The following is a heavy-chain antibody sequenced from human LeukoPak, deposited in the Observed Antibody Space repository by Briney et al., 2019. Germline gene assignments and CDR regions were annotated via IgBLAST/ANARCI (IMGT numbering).Heavy chain of an antibody. D-gene: IGHD3-22*01. CDR3: ARDTDSSGYCYTY. Sequence: ASVKVSCKASGGTFSSYATSWVRQAPGQGLEWMGGIIPIFGTANYAQKFQGRVTITADESTSTAYMELSSLRSEDTAVYYCARDTDSSGYCYTYWGQGTLVTVSS. J-gene: IGHJ4*02. CDR1: GGTFSSYA. V-gene: IGHV1-69*01. CDR2: IIPIFGTA.